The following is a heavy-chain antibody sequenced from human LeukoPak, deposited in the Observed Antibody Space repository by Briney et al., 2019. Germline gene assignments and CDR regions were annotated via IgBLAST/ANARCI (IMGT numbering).Heavy chain of an antibody. CDR1: GFTFSSYG. CDR3: AKDSAKGSGNYYYYMDV. D-gene: IGHD3-10*01. V-gene: IGHV3-33*06. CDR2: IWYDGSNK. Sequence: PGRSLRLSCAASGFTFSSYGMHWFRQAPGKGLEWVAVIWYDGSNKYYADSVKGRFTISRDNSKNTLYLQMNSLRAEDTAVYYCAKDSAKGSGNYYYYMDVWGKGTTVTVSS. J-gene: IGHJ6*03.